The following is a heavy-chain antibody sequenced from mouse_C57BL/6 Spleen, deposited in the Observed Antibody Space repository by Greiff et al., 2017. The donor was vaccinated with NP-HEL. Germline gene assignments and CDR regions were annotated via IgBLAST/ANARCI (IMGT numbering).Heavy chain of an antibody. J-gene: IGHJ1*03. D-gene: IGHD1-1*01. CDR3: AITTVVYWYFDV. V-gene: IGHV3-6*01. Sequence: EVQLVESGPGLVKPSQSLSLTCSVTGYSITSGYYWNWIRQFPGNKLEWMGYISYDGSNNYNPSLKNRISITRDTSKNQFFLKLNSVTTEDTATYYCAITTVVYWYFDVWGTGTTVTVSS. CDR1: GYSITSGYY. CDR2: ISYDGSN.